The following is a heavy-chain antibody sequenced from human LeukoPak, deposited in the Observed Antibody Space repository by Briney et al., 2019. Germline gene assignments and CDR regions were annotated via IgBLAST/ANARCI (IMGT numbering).Heavy chain of an antibody. D-gene: IGHD2-15*01. J-gene: IGHJ4*02. CDR1: GFTFISSA. CDR3: AKGRCSGGSCRWAFDY. CDR2: MSGST. V-gene: IGHV3-23*01. Sequence: GGSLRLSCAASGFTFISSAMSWVRPAPGKGLEWVSTMSGSTYYADSVKGRFTISRDNSKNTLYLQMNSLRAEDTAVYYCAKGRCSGGSCRWAFDYWGQGMLVTVSS.